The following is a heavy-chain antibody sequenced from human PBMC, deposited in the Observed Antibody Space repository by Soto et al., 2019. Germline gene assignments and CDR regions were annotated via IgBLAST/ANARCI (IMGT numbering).Heavy chain of an antibody. CDR1: GFTFSSYA. J-gene: IGHJ6*02. V-gene: IGHV3-23*01. Sequence: GGSLRLSCAASGFTFSSYAMSWVRQAPGKGLEWVSAISGSGGSTYYADSVKGRFTISRDNSKNTLYLQMNSLRAEDTAVYYCATRYYCSGDSCYRITDYYYYGMDVWGQGTTVTVSS. D-gene: IGHD2-15*01. CDR2: ISGSGGST. CDR3: ATRYYCSGDSCYRITDYYYYGMDV.